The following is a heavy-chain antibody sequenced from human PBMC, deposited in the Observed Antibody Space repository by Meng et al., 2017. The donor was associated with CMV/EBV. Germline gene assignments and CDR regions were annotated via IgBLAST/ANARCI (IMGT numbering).Heavy chain of an antibody. D-gene: IGHD1-1*01. CDR2: MNPNSGNT. J-gene: IGHJ5*02. Sequence: ASVKVSCKASGYTFTSYDINWVRQATGQGLEWMGWMNPNSGNTGYAQKFQGRVTITRNTSISTAYMELSSLRSEDTAVYYCARESHGTTGTTPVDWSDPWGQGTLVTVSS. CDR1: GYTFTSYD. V-gene: IGHV1-8*03. CDR3: ARESHGTTGTTPVDWSDP.